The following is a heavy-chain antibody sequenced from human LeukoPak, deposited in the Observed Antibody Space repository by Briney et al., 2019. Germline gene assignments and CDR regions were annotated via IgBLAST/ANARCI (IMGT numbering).Heavy chain of an antibody. CDR3: ARQGYYGSGSYTRFDY. CDR1: GGSFSGYY. D-gene: IGHD3-10*01. Sequence: SETLSLTCAVYGGSFSGYYWSWIRQPPGKGLEWIGEINHSGSTYYNPSLKSRVTISVDTSKNQFSLKLSSVTAADTAVYYCARQGYYGSGSYTRFDYWGQGTLVTVSS. J-gene: IGHJ4*02. CDR2: INHSGST. V-gene: IGHV4-34*01.